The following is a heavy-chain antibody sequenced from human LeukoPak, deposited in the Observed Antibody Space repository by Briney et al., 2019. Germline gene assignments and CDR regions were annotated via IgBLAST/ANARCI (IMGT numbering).Heavy chain of an antibody. CDR2: IYPGDSDT. CDR3: ARMYYYDSSGSLVDL. J-gene: IGHJ2*01. CDR1: GYSLTSYW. D-gene: IGHD3-22*01. V-gene: IGHV5-51*01. Sequence: GESLKISCKGSGYSLTSYWIGWVRQMPGKGLEWMGIIYPGDSDTRYSPSFQGQVTISADKSISTAYLQWSSLKASDTAMYYCARMYYYDSSGSLVDLWGRGTLVTVSS.